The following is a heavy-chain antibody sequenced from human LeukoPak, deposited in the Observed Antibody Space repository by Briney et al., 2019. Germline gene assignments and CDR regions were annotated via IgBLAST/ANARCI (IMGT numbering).Heavy chain of an antibody. CDR3: ARGPTFGGVIVYTPFDY. CDR1: GGTFSSYA. J-gene: IGHJ4*02. D-gene: IGHD3-16*02. Sequence: SVKVSCKASGGTFSSYAISWVRQAPAQGLECMGGIIPIFGTANYAQKFQGRVTITADESTSTAYMELSSLRSEDTAVYYCARGPTFGGVIVYTPFDYWGQGTLVTVSS. CDR2: IIPIFGTA. V-gene: IGHV1-69*13.